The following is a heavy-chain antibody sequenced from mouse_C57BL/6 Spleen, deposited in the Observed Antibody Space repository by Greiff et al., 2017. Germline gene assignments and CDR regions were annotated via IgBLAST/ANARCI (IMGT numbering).Heavy chain of an antibody. D-gene: IGHD1-1*01. CDR2: IWSGGST. CDR3: ATPYYGSSYEFAY. V-gene: IGHV2-2*01. Sequence: QVQLKQSGPGLVQPSQSLSITCTVSGFSLTSYGVHWVRQSPGKGLEWLGVIWSGGSTDYNAAFISRLSISKDNSKSQVFFKMNSLQADDTAIYYCATPYYGSSYEFAYWGQGTLVTVSA. J-gene: IGHJ3*01. CDR1: GFSLTSYG.